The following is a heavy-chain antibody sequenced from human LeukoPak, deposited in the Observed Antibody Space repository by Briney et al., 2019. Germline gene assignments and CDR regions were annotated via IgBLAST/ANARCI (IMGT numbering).Heavy chain of an antibody. Sequence: GRSLRLSCAASGFTFSSYGMHWVRQAPGKGLEWVAVIWYDGSNKYYADSVKGRFTISRDNSRNTLYLQMNSLRAEDTAVYYCARGEQQLDYWGQGALVTVSS. CDR1: GFTFSSYG. CDR2: IWYDGSNK. CDR3: ARGEQQLDY. D-gene: IGHD6-13*01. J-gene: IGHJ4*02. V-gene: IGHV3-33*01.